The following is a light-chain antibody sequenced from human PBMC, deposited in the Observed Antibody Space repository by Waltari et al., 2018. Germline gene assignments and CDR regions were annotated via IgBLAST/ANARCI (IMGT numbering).Light chain of an antibody. CDR1: TGAVPSGYF. CDR2: STS. CDR3: LLYHSGAQLWV. V-gene: IGLV7-43*01. Sequence: QTVVTQEPSLTVSPGGTVTLTCASSTGAVPSGYFPTWFQQKPGQAPRPLIYSTSNKHSWTPARFSGSLLGDKAALTLSAVQPEDEAEYYCLLYHSGAQLWVFGGGTKLTVL. J-gene: IGLJ3*02.